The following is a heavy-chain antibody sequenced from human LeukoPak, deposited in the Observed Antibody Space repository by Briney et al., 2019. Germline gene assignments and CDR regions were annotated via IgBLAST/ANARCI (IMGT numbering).Heavy chain of an antibody. J-gene: IGHJ4*02. CDR3: ARFYDSSGYYYVRYFDY. Sequence: PSETLSLTCTVSGGSTSSGDYYWRWIRQPPGRGLERIGYIYYSGSTYYNPSLKSPVSLSLDTSKHQFSLKLCSVTAADTAVYYCARFYDSSGYYYVRYFDYWGQGTLVTVSS. D-gene: IGHD3-22*01. CDR2: IYYSGST. CDR1: GGSTSSGDYY. V-gene: IGHV4-30-4*01.